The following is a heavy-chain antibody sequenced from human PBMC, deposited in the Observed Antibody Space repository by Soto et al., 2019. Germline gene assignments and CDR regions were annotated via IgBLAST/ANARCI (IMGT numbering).Heavy chain of an antibody. Sequence: QLQLQESGSGLVKPSQTLSLTCNVSGGSVNSGTYSWSWLRQPPGKGLEWIGYMYQAGSVHYNPSLKNRVAISVDGSKNQFSLNLTSVTAADTAVYYCANFVVGPATLPYWGPGLLVTVSS. CDR2: MYQAGSV. V-gene: IGHV4-30-2*01. CDR1: GGSVNSGTYS. J-gene: IGHJ4*02. D-gene: IGHD2-15*01. CDR3: ANFVVGPATLPY.